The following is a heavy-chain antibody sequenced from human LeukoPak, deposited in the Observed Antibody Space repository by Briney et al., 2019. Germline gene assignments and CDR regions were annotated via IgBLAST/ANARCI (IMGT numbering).Heavy chain of an antibody. CDR1: GFTFSSYW. J-gene: IGHJ4*02. CDR2: INSDGSST. CDR3: ARVYCGGDCYIDY. V-gene: IGHV3-74*01. Sequence: GGSLRLSCAASGFTFSSYWMHWVRQAPGKGLVWVSRINSDGSSTSYADSVKGRFTISRDNAKNTLYLQMNSLRAEDTAVYYCARVYCGGDCYIDYWGQGTLVTVSS. D-gene: IGHD2-21*02.